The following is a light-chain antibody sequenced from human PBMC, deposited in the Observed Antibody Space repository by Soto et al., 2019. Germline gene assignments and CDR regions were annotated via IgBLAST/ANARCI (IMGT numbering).Light chain of an antibody. CDR1: QSVSNNY. V-gene: IGKV3-20*01. CDR2: GAS. J-gene: IGKJ1*01. CDR3: QHYGSSGT. Sequence: LSESPRPRSLYPGETATLSCMASQSVSNNYLAWYQQKPGQAPRLLIYGASNRATGIPDRFSGSGSGTDFTLTISRLDPEDFAVYYCQHYGSSGTFAQRAKVDI.